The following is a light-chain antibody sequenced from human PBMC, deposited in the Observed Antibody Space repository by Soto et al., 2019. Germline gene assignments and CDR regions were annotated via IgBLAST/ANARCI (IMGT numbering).Light chain of an antibody. CDR3: QQLDSMPIT. CDR1: QGIRSY. V-gene: IGKV1-9*01. J-gene: IGKJ5*01. Sequence: DIQMTQSPSTLSGSVGDRVTITFRASQGIRSYLAWYQQKPGEAPKLLISIASILQSGVPSRFSGSGSGTDFVLTISSLQPEDSATYYCQQLDSMPITFGQGTRLEIK. CDR2: IAS.